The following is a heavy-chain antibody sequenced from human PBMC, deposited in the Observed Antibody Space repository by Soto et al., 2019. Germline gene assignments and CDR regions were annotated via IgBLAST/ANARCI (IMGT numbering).Heavy chain of an antibody. CDR2: IYYSGST. J-gene: IGHJ4*02. CDR3: ARVGGFGATTIDY. CDR1: GGSISSGDYY. V-gene: IGHV4-30-4*01. D-gene: IGHD3-10*01. Sequence: QVQLQESGPGLVKPSQTLSLTCTVSGGSISSGDYYWSWIRQPPGKGLEWIGYIYYSGSTYYNPSRKSRCTISVDTSKNQFSLKLSSVTAADTAVYYCARVGGFGATTIDYWGQGTLVTVSS.